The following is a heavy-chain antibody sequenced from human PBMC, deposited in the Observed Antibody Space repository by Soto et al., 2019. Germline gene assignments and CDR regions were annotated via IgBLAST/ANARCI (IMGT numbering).Heavy chain of an antibody. V-gene: IGHV3-30*18. CDR1: GFTFSSYG. CDR2: ISYDGSNK. CDR3: AKLIVGATYFDY. J-gene: IGHJ4*02. Sequence: QVQLVESGGGVVQPGRSLRLSCAASGFTFSSYGMHWVRQAPGKGLEWVAVISYDGSNKYYADSVKGRFTISRDNSKNTLYLQMNSLRAEDTAVYYCAKLIVGATYFDYWGQGTLVTVSS. D-gene: IGHD1-26*01.